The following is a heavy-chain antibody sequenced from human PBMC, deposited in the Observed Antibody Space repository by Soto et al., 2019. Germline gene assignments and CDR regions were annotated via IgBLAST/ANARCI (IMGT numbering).Heavy chain of an antibody. V-gene: IGHV2-5*04. CDR1: GFSLSTNGVA. J-gene: IGHJ5*02. CDR2: FYWDDDK. Sequence: QITLKESGPTLVKPTETLTLTCTFSGFSLSTNGVAVGWIRQPPGKALEWLGLFYWDDDKRYSPSLEGRLTITRDTSDNQVVLTMTNMDPVDAGTYYCVYRKGAATGTGNWFDPWGQGIPVTVSS. D-gene: IGHD1-1*01. CDR3: VYRKGAATGTGNWFDP.